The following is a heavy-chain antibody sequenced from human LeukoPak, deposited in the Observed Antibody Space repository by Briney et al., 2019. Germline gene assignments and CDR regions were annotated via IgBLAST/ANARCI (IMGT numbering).Heavy chain of an antibody. CDR1: GGSISSYY. J-gene: IGHJ3*02. D-gene: IGHD4-17*01. Sequence: PSETLSLTCTVSGGSISSYYWSWIRQVPGKGLEWIAYIYYIGSTDYNPSLKSRVTISVDTSKNQFSLKLSSVTAADTALYYCARAAPTVDAFDIWGQGTMVTVSS. CDR2: IYYIGST. V-gene: IGHV4-59*01. CDR3: ARAAPTVDAFDI.